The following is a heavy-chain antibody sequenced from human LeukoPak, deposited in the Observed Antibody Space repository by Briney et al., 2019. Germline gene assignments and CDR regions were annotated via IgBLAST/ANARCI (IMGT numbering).Heavy chain of an antibody. V-gene: IGHV1-18*01. CDR3: ARVLHCSGGYCYLYYFDC. CDR1: GYTFTSYG. Sequence: GASVKVSCKASGYTFTSYGISWVRQAPGQGLEWMGWISAYNGNTNYAQELQGRVTMTTDTSTSTAYMELRSLRSDDTAVYYCARVLHCSGGYCYLYYFDCWGQGTLVTVSS. CDR2: ISAYNGNT. D-gene: IGHD2-15*01. J-gene: IGHJ4*02.